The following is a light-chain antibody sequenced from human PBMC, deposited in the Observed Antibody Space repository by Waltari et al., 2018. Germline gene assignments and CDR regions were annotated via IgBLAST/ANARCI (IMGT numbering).Light chain of an antibody. J-gene: IGLJ3*02. CDR2: YDS. CDR1: NIGSKS. CDR3: QVWDSSSDHCWV. V-gene: IGLV3-21*04. Sequence: SYVLTQPPSVSVAPGKTARITCGGNNIGSKSVHWYQQKPGQAPVLVIYYDSDRPSGIPERFSGSNSGNTATLTISRVEAGDEADYYCQVWDSSSDHCWVFGGGTKLTVL.